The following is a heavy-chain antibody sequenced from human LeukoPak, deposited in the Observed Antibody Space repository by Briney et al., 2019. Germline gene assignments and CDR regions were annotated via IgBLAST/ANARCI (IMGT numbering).Heavy chain of an antibody. CDR2: ISSSSSYI. J-gene: IGHJ4*02. CDR3: ARGGYSYGLYDY. CDR1: GFTFSSYS. D-gene: IGHD5-18*01. Sequence: GGSLRLSCAASGFTFSSYSMNWVRQAPGKGLEWVSSISSSSSYIYYADSVKGRFTISRDNAKNSLYLQMSSLRAEDTAVYYCARGGYSYGLYDYWGQGTLVTVSS. V-gene: IGHV3-21*01.